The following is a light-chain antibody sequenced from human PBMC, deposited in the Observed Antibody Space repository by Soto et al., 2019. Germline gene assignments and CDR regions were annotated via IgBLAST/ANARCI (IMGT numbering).Light chain of an antibody. Sequence: EIVMTQSPATLSVSPGERATLSCRASQSVSSNLAWYQQKPGQAPRLLIYGASTSATAIPARFSGSGSGAEFTPTIISLQSDDVAVYYCQQYNSWRPQTFGQGTKVEIK. CDR1: QSVSSN. J-gene: IGKJ1*01. CDR3: QQYNSWRPQT. V-gene: IGKV3-15*01. CDR2: GAS.